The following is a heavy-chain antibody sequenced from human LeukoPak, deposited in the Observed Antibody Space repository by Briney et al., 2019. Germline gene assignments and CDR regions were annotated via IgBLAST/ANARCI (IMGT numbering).Heavy chain of an antibody. CDR3: ARETVDTAMVGFDP. CDR1: GFTFSSYS. J-gene: IGHJ5*02. Sequence: GGSLRLSCAASGFTFSSYSMNWVRQAPGKGLEWVSSISSSSSYIYYTDSVKGRFTISRDNAKNSLYLQMNSLRAEDTAVYYCARETVDTAMVGFDPWGQGTLVTVSS. V-gene: IGHV3-21*01. D-gene: IGHD5-18*01. CDR2: ISSSSSYI.